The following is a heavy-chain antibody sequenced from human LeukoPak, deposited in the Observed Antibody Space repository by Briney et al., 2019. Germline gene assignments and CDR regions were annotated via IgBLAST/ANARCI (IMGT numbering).Heavy chain of an antibody. J-gene: IGHJ4*02. Sequence: GGSLRLSCAASGFTFDDYAMHWVRQAPGKGLEWVPGISWNSGSIGYADSVKGRFTISRDNAKNSLYLQMNSLRAEDMALYYCAKAVSYDCSSTSCYFDYWGQGTLVTVSS. CDR1: GFTFDDYA. CDR2: ISWNSGSI. CDR3: AKAVSYDCSSTSCYFDY. D-gene: IGHD2-2*01. V-gene: IGHV3-9*03.